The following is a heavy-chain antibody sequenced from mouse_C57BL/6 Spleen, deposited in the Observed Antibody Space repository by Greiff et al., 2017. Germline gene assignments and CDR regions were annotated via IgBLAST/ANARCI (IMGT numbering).Heavy chain of an antibody. Sequence: QVQLQQPGAELVKPGASVKLSCKASGYTFTSYWMHWVKQRPGQGLEWIGMIHPNSGSTNYNEKFKSKATLTVDKSSSTAYMQISSLTSEDSAVYYCARHSIYYAMDYWGQGTSVTVSS. CDR2: IHPNSGST. D-gene: IGHD2-10*02. J-gene: IGHJ4*01. CDR3: ARHSIYYAMDY. CDR1: GYTFTSYW. V-gene: IGHV1-64*01.